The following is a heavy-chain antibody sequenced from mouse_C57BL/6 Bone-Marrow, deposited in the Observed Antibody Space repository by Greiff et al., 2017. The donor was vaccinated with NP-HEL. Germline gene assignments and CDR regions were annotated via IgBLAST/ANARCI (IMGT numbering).Heavy chain of an antibody. D-gene: IGHD2-4*01. CDR2: ISNGGGST. CDR3: ARHGGLRTWFAY. V-gene: IGHV5-12*01. CDR1: GFTFSDYY. Sequence: EVKLVESGGGLVQPGGSLKLSCAASGFTFSDYYMYWVRQTPEKRLEWVAYISNGGGSTYYPDTVKGRFTISRDNAKNTLYLQMSRLKSEDTAMYDCARHGGLRTWFAYWGQGTLVTVSA. J-gene: IGHJ3*01.